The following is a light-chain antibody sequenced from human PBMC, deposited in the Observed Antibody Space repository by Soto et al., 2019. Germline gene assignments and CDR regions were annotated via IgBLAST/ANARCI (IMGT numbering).Light chain of an antibody. Sequence: QSALTQPASVSGSPGQSITISCTGTSSDVGGYNYVSWYQQHPGKAPKLMIYDVSNRPSGVSNRFSGSKAGNTASLTISGLQAEDEADYSCSSYTSICTIYVVFGGGTQLTVL. CDR3: SSYTSICTIYVV. CDR1: SSDVGGYNY. CDR2: DVS. V-gene: IGLV2-14*01. J-gene: IGLJ2*01.